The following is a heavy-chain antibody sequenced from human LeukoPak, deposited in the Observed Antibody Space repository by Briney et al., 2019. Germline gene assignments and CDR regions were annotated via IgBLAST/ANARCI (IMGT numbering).Heavy chain of an antibody. V-gene: IGHV5-51*01. J-gene: IGHJ4*02. CDR3: AASVELATISFDS. CDR1: GYSFTNYW. Sequence: MAGESLKISCKGYGYSFTNYWIGWVRQMPGKGLEWMGIIYPGDSDTRYSPSFQGQVTISADKSISTAYLQWSSLRASDTAMYYCAASVELATISFDSWGQGTLVTVSS. CDR2: IYPGDSDT. D-gene: IGHD5-24*01.